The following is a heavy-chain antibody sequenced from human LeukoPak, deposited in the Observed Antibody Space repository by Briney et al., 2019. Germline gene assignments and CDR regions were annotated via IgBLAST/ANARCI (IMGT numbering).Heavy chain of an antibody. CDR1: GFTFSSHG. J-gene: IGHJ4*02. CDR2: VWFDGTNK. D-gene: IGHD2-15*01. V-gene: IGHV3-33*01. CDR3: ASDQSSVACNGGRCYTGPLDY. Sequence: GGSLGLSCTASGFTFSSHGMHWVRQAPGKGLEWVAHVWFDGTNKYYADSVKGRFTISRDNSRNTLNLQMNSLRAEDTAVYYCASDQSSVACNGGRCYTGPLDYWGQGTLVTVAS.